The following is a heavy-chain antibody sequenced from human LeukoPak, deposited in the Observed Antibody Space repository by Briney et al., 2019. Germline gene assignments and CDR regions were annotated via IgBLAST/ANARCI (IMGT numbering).Heavy chain of an antibody. J-gene: IGHJ5*02. D-gene: IGHD2-2*02. CDR3: ARRYCSSTSCHNNWFDP. V-gene: IGHV1-46*01. CDR1: EYTCTSYF. CDR2: INPSGGST. Sequence: ASVMVCCTAFEYTCTSYFMHGVRQAPGQGLEWMGIINPSGGSTGYAQKFQDRVIMIRDTSTSTVYMELSSLRSEDTAVYYCARRYCSSTSCHNNWFDPWGQGTLVTVSS.